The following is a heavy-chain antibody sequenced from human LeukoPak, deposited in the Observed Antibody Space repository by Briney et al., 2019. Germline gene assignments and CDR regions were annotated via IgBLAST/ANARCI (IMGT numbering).Heavy chain of an antibody. CDR1: GGSISSGDYY. J-gene: IGHJ4*02. V-gene: IGHV4-61*08. Sequence: SQTLSLTCTVSGGSISSGDYYWSWIRQPPGKGLEWIGYIYYSGSTNYNPSLKSRVTISVDTSKNQFSLKLSSVTAADTAVYYCARDHIVGATSFDYWGQGTLVTVSS. CDR3: ARDHIVGATSFDY. CDR2: IYYSGST. D-gene: IGHD1-26*01.